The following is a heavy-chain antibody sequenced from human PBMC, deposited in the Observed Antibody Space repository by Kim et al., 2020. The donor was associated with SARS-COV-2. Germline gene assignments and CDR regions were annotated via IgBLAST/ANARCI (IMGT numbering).Heavy chain of an antibody. D-gene: IGHD5-18*01. J-gene: IGHJ4*02. Sequence: NPSLKSRVTISVDTSKNRFSLKLSSVTAADTAVYYCARDVYSYGSRTFDYWGQGTLVTVSS. CDR3: ARDVYSYGSRTFDY. V-gene: IGHV4-39*07.